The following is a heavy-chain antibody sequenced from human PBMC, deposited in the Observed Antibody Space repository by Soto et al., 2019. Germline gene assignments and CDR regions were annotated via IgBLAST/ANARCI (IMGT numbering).Heavy chain of an antibody. J-gene: IGHJ6*02. CDR3: SGCSGGACHQNYGMDV. V-gene: IGHV3-21*01. D-gene: IGHD2-15*01. CDR1: GFTFSRCT. CDR2: ISPSTSHI. Sequence: EVHLVESGGGLVKPGGSLRLSCAVSGFTFSRCTMNWVRQAPGKGLEWVSSISPSTSHIYYADSVKGRFTISRDNAKNSLFLQMNSLRAEDTAVYYCSGCSGGACHQNYGMDVWGQGPTVTVSS.